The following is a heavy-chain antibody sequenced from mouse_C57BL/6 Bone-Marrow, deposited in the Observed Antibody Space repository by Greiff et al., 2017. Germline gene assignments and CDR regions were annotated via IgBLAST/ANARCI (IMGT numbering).Heavy chain of an antibody. CDR1: GYTFTSYG. Sequence: QVQLQQSGAELARPGASVKLSCKASGYTFTSYGISWVKQRTGQGLVWIGEIYPRSGTTYSNEKFKGKATLTADNSSSTAYIELRSLTSEDSAVYFCAREDWDYWGQGTTLTVSS. CDR2: IYPRSGTT. V-gene: IGHV1-81*01. D-gene: IGHD4-1*01. CDR3: AREDWDY. J-gene: IGHJ2*01.